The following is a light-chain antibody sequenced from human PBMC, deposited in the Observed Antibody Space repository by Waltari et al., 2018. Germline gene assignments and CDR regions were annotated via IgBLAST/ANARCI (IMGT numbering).Light chain of an antibody. CDR1: SSAVGSHNF. J-gene: IGLJ3*02. CDR2: EDN. CDR3: CSYAGGSPRWV. Sequence: QSALTQPASVSGSPGQSLTIPCTESSSAVGSHNFVSWYQQHPGKAPKVMIYEDNKRPAGLSNRFSGSKSGNTASLTISGLQADDEADYYCCSYAGGSPRWVFGGGTKLTVL. V-gene: IGLV2-23*01.